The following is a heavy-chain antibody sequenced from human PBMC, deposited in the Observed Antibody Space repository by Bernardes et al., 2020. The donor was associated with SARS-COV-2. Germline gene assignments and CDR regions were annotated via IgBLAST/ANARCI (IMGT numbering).Heavy chain of an antibody. CDR3: TGDYLY. J-gene: IGHJ4*02. Sequence: GGSLILSCAASGFNFTGSAIQWVRQPSGKGLEWIGRIRSKPKGYATTYAASLKGRFVISRDDSRNTAYLQIHSLKIEDTAVYYCTGDYLYWDQGTLVSVSS. CDR1: GFNFTGSA. D-gene: IGHD4-17*01. V-gene: IGHV3-73*01. CDR2: IRSKPKGYAT.